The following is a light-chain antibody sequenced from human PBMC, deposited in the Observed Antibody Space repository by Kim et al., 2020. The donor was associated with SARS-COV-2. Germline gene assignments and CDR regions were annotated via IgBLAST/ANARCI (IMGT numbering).Light chain of an antibody. CDR2: QDS. CDR3: QAWDSSTGV. Sequence: SYELTQPPSVSVSPGQTASITCSGDKLGDKYACWYQQKPGQSPVLVIYQDSKRPSGIPERFSGSNSGITATLTISGTQAMDEADYYCQAWDSSTGVFGPGTKVTVL. J-gene: IGLJ1*01. CDR1: KLGDKY. V-gene: IGLV3-1*01.